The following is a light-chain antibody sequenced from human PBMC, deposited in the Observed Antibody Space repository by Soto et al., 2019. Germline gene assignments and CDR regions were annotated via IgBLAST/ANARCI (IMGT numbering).Light chain of an antibody. Sequence: QSALTQPRSLSGSPGQSVTISCTVTSSDVGGYNYVSWYQHHPGRAPQLMIYDVSKRPSGVPDRFSGSKSGNTASLTISGLQAEDEADYYCCSYAGSYLPYGLGTGTKLTVL. J-gene: IGLJ1*01. CDR1: SSDVGGYNY. V-gene: IGLV2-11*01. CDR2: DVS. CDR3: CSYAGSYLPYG.